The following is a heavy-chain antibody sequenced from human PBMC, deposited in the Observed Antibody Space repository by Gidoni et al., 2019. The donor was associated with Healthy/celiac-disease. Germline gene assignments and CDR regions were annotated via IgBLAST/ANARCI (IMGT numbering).Heavy chain of an antibody. CDR2: INHSGST. CDR3: ARGRKNFITMVRGASGWFDP. J-gene: IGHJ5*02. V-gene: IGHV4-34*01. CDR1: GGSFSGYY. D-gene: IGHD3-10*01. Sequence: QVQLQQWGAGLLKPSETLSLTCAVSGGSFSGYYWSWIRQPPGKGLEWIGEINHSGSTNYNPSLKSRVTISVDTSKNQFSLKLSSVTAADTAVYYCARGRKNFITMVRGASGWFDPWGQGTLVTVSS.